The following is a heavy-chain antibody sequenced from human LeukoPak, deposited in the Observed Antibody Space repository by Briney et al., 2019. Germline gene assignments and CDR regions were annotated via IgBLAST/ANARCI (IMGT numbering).Heavy chain of an antibody. J-gene: IGHJ6*03. CDR1: GYIFTSYD. D-gene: IGHD5-12*01. Sequence: GASVKVSCKASGYIFTSYDINWVRQATGQGLEWMGWMNPNSGNTGYAQKFQGRVTMTRNTSISTAYMELSSLRSEDTAVYYCARSRSRRGVATSLVYYYYYMDVWGKGTTVTVSS. CDR3: ARSRSRRGVATSLVYYYYYMDV. V-gene: IGHV1-8*01. CDR2: MNPNSGNT.